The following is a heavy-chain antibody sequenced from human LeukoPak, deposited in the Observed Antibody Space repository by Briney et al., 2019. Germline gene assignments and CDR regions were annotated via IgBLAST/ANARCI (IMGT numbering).Heavy chain of an antibody. V-gene: IGHV4-59*01. CDR1: GGSISNYY. CDR3: ARGVYIAAAQYGY. J-gene: IGHJ4*02. CDR2: IYYSGTT. D-gene: IGHD6-13*01. Sequence: PSEALSLTCTVSGGSISNYYWSWIRQPPGKGLEWIGYIYYSGTTNYNPSLKSRVTISVDTSKNQFSLKLNSVTAADTAVYYCARGVYIAAAQYGYWGQGTLVTVSS.